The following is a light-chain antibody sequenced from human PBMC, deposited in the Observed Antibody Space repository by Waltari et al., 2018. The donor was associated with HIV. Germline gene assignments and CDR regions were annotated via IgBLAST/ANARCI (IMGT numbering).Light chain of an antibody. Sequence: QLILTQSPSASASLGASVKPTCTLSSAHSTYAIACLQYQPETGPRFLMKLNNDGRHPRGDGIPDRFSGSSSGAERYLTISSLQSEDEADYYCQTWDTGPWVFGGGTKLTVL. CDR2: LNNDGRH. CDR3: QTWDTGPWV. CDR1: SAHSTYA. J-gene: IGLJ3*02. V-gene: IGLV4-69*01.